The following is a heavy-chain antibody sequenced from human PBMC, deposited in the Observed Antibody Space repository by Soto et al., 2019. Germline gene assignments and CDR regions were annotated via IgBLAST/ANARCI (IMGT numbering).Heavy chain of an antibody. CDR2: IYYRGST. V-gene: IGHV4-59*08. CDR1: GGSISSYY. Sequence: SETLSLTCTVSGGSISSYYWSWIRQPPGKGLEWIGYIYYRGSTNYNPSLKSRVTISVDTSKNHFSMKVDSVTAADTAVYYCARHQGYFDWLLDYWGQGTLVTVSS. D-gene: IGHD3-9*01. J-gene: IGHJ4*02. CDR3: ARHQGYFDWLLDY.